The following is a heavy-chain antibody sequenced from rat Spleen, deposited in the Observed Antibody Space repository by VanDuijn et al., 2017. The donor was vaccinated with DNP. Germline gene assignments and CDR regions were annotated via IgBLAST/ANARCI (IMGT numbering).Heavy chain of an antibody. Sequence: EVQLVESGGGLVQPGNSLKLSCAASGFTFSDYAMAWVRQSLRKGLEWVAVIIYDGSNTHYRDSVKGRFTISRENAKSTLYLQMDSLRSEDTATYYCARLRYYSSYGIYYFDYWGQGVMVTVSS. J-gene: IGHJ2*01. V-gene: IGHV5-17*01. CDR3: ARLRYYSSYGIYYFDY. D-gene: IGHD1-2*01. CDR1: GFTFSDYA. CDR2: IIYDGSNT.